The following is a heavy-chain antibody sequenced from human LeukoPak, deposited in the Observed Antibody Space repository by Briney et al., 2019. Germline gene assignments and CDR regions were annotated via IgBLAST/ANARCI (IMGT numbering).Heavy chain of an antibody. CDR2: IIPIFGTA. J-gene: IGHJ6*03. D-gene: IGHD2-2*02. CDR1: GGTFSSYA. V-gene: IGHV1-69*13. Sequence: GASVKVSCKASGGTFSSYAISWVRQAPGQGLEWMGGIIPIFGTANYAQKFQGRVTITADESTSTAYMELSSLRSEDTAVYYCARGDIVVVPAAIPPQDYYYYYMDVWGKGTTVTISS. CDR3: ARGDIVVVPAAIPPQDYYYYYMDV.